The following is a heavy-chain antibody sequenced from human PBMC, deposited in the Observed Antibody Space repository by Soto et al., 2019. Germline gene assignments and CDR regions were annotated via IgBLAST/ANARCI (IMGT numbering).Heavy chain of an antibody. CDR3: AAGSGWYGPIGY. V-gene: IGHV4-61*01. J-gene: IGHJ4*02. CDR2: IYNGGTT. D-gene: IGHD6-19*01. Sequence: SETLSLTCTVSGGSINTVNYYWSWIRQSPDKGLEWIGHIYNGGTTYNNPSLKSRVTISVDTSKNQFSLKLSSVTAADTAVYYCAAGSGWYGPIGYWGQGTLVTVSS. CDR1: GGSINTVNYY.